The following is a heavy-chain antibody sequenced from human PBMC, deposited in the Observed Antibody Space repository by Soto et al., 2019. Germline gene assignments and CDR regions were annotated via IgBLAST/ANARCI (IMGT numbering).Heavy chain of an antibody. J-gene: IGHJ5*02. D-gene: IGHD1-1*01. CDR3: ASLQFTDWFDP. CDR1: GGSISSISYY. CDR2: VYYSGST. V-gene: IGHV4-39*01. Sequence: SETLSLTCTASGGSISSISYYWGWIRQPPGKGLEWIGSVYYSGSTYYNPSLKSRFTISVDTSKSQFSLKLSSVTAADTAVYYCASLQFTDWFDPWGQGTLVTVSS.